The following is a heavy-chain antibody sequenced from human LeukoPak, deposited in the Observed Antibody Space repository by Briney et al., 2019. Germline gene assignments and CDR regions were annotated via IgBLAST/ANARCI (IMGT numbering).Heavy chain of an antibody. Sequence: GESLKISCKGSGYSFTSYWIGWVRQMPGKGLEWMGIIYPGDSDTRYSPSFQGQVTISAHKSISTAYLQWSSLKASDTAMYYCARGPTSTVRFDRFDPWGQGTLVTVSS. D-gene: IGHD4-11*01. V-gene: IGHV5-51*01. CDR3: ARGPTSTVRFDRFDP. J-gene: IGHJ5*02. CDR2: IYPGDSDT. CDR1: GYSFTSYW.